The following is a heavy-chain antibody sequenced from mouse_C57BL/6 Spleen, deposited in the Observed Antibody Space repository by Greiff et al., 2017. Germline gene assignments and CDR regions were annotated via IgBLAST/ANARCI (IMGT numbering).Heavy chain of an antibody. CDR2: ISSGSSTI. J-gene: IGHJ4*01. Sequence: EVKLVESGGGLVKPGGSLKLSCAASGFTFSDYGMHWVRQAPEQGLEWVAYISSGSSTIYYADTVKGRFTISRDNAKNTLFLQMTSLRSEDTAMYYCARPHYGSSYPYAMDDWGQGTSVTVSS. D-gene: IGHD1-1*01. CDR1: GFTFSDYG. CDR3: ARPHYGSSYPYAMDD. V-gene: IGHV5-17*01.